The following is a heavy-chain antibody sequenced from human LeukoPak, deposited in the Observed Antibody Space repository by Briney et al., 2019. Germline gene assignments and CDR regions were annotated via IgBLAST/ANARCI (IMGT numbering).Heavy chain of an antibody. D-gene: IGHD6-25*01. CDR2: ISYAPGYI. Sequence: GGSLRLSCAASGFIFSSYSMSWVRQAPGKGLEWVASISYAPGYIFYADSVKGRSTISRDNAKDSLFLQMNNLRAEDTAVYYCSPAADTPDYYYMDVWGKGTTVTVSS. CDR1: GFIFSSYS. V-gene: IGHV3-21*01. J-gene: IGHJ6*03. CDR3: SPAADTPDYYYMDV.